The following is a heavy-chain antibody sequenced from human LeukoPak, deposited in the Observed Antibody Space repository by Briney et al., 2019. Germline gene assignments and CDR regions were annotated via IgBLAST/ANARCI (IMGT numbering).Heavy chain of an antibody. J-gene: IGHJ5*02. CDR2: IIPIFGTA. D-gene: IGHD2-2*01. Sequence: ASLKVSCKASGGTFSSYASRWVRQDPGQGLEWMGGIIPIFGTANYAQKFQGRVTITADESTSTAYMELSSLRSEDTAVYYCARERPGTNFDPWGQGTLVTVSS. CDR1: GGTFSSYA. CDR3: ARERPGTNFDP. V-gene: IGHV1-69*13.